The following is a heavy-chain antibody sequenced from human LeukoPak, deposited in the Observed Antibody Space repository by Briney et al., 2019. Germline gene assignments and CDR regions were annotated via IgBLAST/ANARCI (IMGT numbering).Heavy chain of an antibody. D-gene: IGHD5-24*01. CDR1: GFTFNSHA. J-gene: IGHJ4*02. V-gene: IGHV3-23*01. CDR3: AKVQPEMGTMGYY. Sequence: GGSLRLSCAASGFTFNSHAMNWVRQAPGKGLEWVSTISGSGGSTYYADSVKGRFTISRDNSKNTLYLQMNSLRAEDTAVYYCAKVQPEMGTMGYYWGQGTLVTVSS. CDR2: ISGSGGST.